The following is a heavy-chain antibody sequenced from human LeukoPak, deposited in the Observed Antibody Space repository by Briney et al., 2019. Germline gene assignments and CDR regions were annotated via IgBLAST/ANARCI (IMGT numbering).Heavy chain of an antibody. J-gene: IGHJ4*02. CDR1: GFTFSSYG. Sequence: PGRSLRLSCAASGFTFSSYGMHWVRQAPGKGLEWVAVISYDGSNKYYADSVKGRFTISRDNSKITLYLQMNSLRPDNPPVYYCAKDLSGRCGGDCYSMVYWGQGTLVTVSS. CDR2: ISYDGSNK. V-gene: IGHV3-30*18. D-gene: IGHD2-21*02. CDR3: AKDLSGRCGGDCYSMVY.